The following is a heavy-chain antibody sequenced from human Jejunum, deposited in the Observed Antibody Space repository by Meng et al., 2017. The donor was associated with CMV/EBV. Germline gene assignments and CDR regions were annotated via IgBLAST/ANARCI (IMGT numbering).Heavy chain of an antibody. Sequence: CAASGFTFNGYSMNWVRQAPGRGLEWVSSINGGGGYIFYADSVRGRFTISRDNAKNSLHLQMSGLRAEDTAVYYCARLQWAAFDFLGQGTLVTVSS. CDR3: ARLQWAAFDF. D-gene: IGHD1-26*01. J-gene: IGHJ4*02. CDR2: INGGGGYI. V-gene: IGHV3-21*01. CDR1: GFTFNGYS.